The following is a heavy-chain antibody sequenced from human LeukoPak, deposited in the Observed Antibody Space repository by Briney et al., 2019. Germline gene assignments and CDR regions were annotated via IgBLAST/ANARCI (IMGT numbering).Heavy chain of an antibody. CDR1: GGTFSSYA. V-gene: IGHV1-69*05. J-gene: IGHJ4*02. CDR2: VIPIFSTT. D-gene: IGHD6-13*01. CDR3: ARAPPKQLLHLY. Sequence: GASVKVSCKASGGTFSSYAISWVRQAPGQGLEWMGAVIPIFSTTNYAQKFQGRVAITTDESTNTAYMELTSLKSEDTAVYYCARAPPKQLLHLYWGQGTLVTVSS.